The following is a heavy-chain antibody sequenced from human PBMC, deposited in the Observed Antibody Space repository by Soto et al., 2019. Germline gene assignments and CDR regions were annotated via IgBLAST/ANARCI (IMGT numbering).Heavy chain of an antibody. V-gene: IGHV3-64*01. CDR3: ARDYDFGVVPSMDV. D-gene: IGHD3-3*01. CDR2: ISSNGGST. Sequence: GGSLRLSCAASGFTFSSYAMHWVRQAPGKGLEYVSAISSNGGSTYYANSVKGRFTISRDNSKNTLYLQMGSLRAEDMAVYYCARDYDFGVVPSMDVWGKGTTVTVSS. CDR1: GFTFSSYA. J-gene: IGHJ6*03.